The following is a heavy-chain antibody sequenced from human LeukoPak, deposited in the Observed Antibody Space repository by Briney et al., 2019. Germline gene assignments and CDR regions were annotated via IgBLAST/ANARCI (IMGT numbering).Heavy chain of an antibody. Sequence: GESLKISCKGSGYSFTSYWIAWVRQMPGKGLEWMGIIYSSDSDTRYSPSFQGQVTMSADKSISTAYLQWSSLKASDTAMYYCARQSNSYGYYNWGQGTWSPSPQ. D-gene: IGHD5-18*01. CDR2: IYSSDSDT. CDR3: ARQSNSYGYYN. J-gene: IGHJ4*02. CDR1: GYSFTSYW. V-gene: IGHV5-51*01.